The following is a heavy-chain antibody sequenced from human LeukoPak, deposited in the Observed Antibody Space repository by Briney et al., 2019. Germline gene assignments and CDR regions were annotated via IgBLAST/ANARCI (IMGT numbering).Heavy chain of an antibody. D-gene: IGHD3-10*01. J-gene: IGHJ4*02. Sequence: GGSLRLSCAASGFIFSSKWMSWVRQAPGKGLEWVANINHDGSEKYYVDSVKGRFTISRDNAKNSLYLQMSSLRADDTAVYNCVRDGSREWPMGYWGQGTLVTVSS. CDR1: GFIFSSKW. CDR2: INHDGSEK. V-gene: IGHV3-7*01. CDR3: VRDGSREWPMGY.